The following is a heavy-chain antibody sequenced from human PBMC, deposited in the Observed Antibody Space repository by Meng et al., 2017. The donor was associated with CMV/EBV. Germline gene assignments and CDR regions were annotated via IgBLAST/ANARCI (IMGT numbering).Heavy chain of an antibody. J-gene: IGHJ6*02. CDR3: ARGLREFYYYYGMDV. Sequence: GSLRLSCAVYGGSFSSYYWSWIRQPPGKGLEWIGEINHSGSTNYNPSLKSRVTISVDTSKNQFSLKLSSVTAADTAVYYCARGLREFYYYYGMDVWGQGTTVTVSS. CDR1: GGSFSSYY. CDR2: INHSGST. V-gene: IGHV4-34*01. D-gene: IGHD3-10*01.